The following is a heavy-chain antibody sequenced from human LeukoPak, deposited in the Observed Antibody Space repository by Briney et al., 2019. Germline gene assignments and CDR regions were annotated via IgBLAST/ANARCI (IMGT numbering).Heavy chain of an antibody. CDR3: VRAIRTTVTTFWFDP. V-gene: IGHV1-8*01. CDR1: GYTFTSHD. Sequence: ASVKVSCKASGYTFTSHDINWVRQATGQGLEWMGWMNPNSGNTGYAQKLQGRVTMTRDTSISTAYMELSSLRSEDTAVYYCVRAIRTTVTTFWFDPWGQGTLVTVSS. J-gene: IGHJ5*02. CDR2: MNPNSGNT. D-gene: IGHD4-17*01.